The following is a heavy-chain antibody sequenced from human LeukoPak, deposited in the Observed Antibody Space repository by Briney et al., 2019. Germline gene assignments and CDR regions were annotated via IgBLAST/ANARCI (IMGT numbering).Heavy chain of an antibody. CDR3: VREREGYFDL. Sequence: PSETLSLTCTVSGGSIGSYYWSWIRQPPGKGLEWIGYIHYSGSTNYNPSLKSRVTISLDTSKNQFSLKLSSVTAADTAVYYCVREREGYFDLWGRGTRVTVSS. J-gene: IGHJ2*01. CDR2: IHYSGST. CDR1: GGSIGSYY. V-gene: IGHV4-59*01.